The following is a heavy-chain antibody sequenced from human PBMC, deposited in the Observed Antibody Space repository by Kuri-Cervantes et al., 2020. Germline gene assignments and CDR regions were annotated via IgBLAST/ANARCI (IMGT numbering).Heavy chain of an antibody. CDR3: ARMYGDYLFDY. Sequence: SETLSLTCAVSGGSISSSNWWSWVRQPPGKGLEWIGEIYHSGSTNYNPSLKSRVTTSVDKSKNQFSLKLSSVTAADTAVYYCARMYGDYLFDYWGQGTLVTVSS. CDR2: IYHSGST. V-gene: IGHV4-4*02. J-gene: IGHJ4*02. CDR1: GGSISSSNW. D-gene: IGHD4-17*01.